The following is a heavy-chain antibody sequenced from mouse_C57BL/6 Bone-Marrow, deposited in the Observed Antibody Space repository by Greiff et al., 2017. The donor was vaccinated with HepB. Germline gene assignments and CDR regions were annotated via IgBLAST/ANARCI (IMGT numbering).Heavy chain of an antibody. CDR2: IRNKANGYTT. D-gene: IGHD1-1*01. CDR1: GFTFTDYY. J-gene: IGHJ3*01. Sequence: EVKLQESGGGLVQPGGSLSLSCAASGFTFTDYYMSWVRQPPGKALEWLGFIRNKANGYTTEYSASVKGRFTISRDNSQSILYLQMNALRAEDSATYYCARYGSSYVDWFAYWGQGTLVTVSA. V-gene: IGHV7-3*01. CDR3: ARYGSSYVDWFAY.